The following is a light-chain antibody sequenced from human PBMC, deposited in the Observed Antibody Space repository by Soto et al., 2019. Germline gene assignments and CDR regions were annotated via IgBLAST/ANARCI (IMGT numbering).Light chain of an antibody. V-gene: IGKV3-20*01. J-gene: IGKJ5*01. CDR2: EAS. Sequence: EIVLTQSPAPLSLSPGERATLSCRASQSVSSYLAWYQQKPGQAPRLLMYEASSRATGIPDRFSGSGSGTDFTLTISRLEAEDVAVYYCQQSSSSPITLGQGTRLEIK. CDR3: QQSSSSPIT. CDR1: QSVSSY.